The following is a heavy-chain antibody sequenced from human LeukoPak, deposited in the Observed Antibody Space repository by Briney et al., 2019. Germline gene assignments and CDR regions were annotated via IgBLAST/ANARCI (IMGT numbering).Heavy chain of an antibody. CDR1: GGSFSGYY. CDR2: INHSGST. J-gene: IGHJ6*02. Sequence: SETLSLTCAVYGGSFSGYYWSWIRQPPGKGLEWIGEINHSGSTNYNPSLKGRVTISVDTSKNQFSLKLSSVTAADTAVYYCARGRSPTHYYYYYGMDVWGQGTTVTVSS. V-gene: IGHV4-34*01. CDR3: ARGRSPTHYYYYYGMDV.